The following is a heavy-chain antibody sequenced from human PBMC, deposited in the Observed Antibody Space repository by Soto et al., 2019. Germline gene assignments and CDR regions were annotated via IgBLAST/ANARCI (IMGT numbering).Heavy chain of an antibody. J-gene: IGHJ4*02. CDR2: VDGSGGDT. D-gene: IGHD2-15*01. CDR3: AKEIFAAAYAATSAFDL. Sequence: GGSLRLSCADSGFTCSSHAMGWLRQAQGTGPEWVAFVDGSGGDTSYADSVKGRFTISRDNSDNSLYLHMNSLRAEDTGRYFCAKEIFAAAYAATSAFDLWGQGTLVTVPQ. V-gene: IGHV3-23*01. CDR1: GFTCSSHA.